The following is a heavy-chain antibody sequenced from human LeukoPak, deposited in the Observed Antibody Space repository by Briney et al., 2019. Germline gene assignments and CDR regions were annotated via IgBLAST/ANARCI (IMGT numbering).Heavy chain of an antibody. CDR3: ARDLGILWFGELSLDY. CDR2: IKQDGSEK. V-gene: IGHV3-7*01. J-gene: IGHJ4*02. CDR1: GFTFSSYW. D-gene: IGHD3-10*01. Sequence: TGGALRLSCAASGFTFSSYWMSWVRQAPGKGLEWVTNIKQDGSEKYYVDSVKDRFTISRDNAKNSLYLQMNSLRAEDTAVYYCARDLGILWFGELSLDYWGQGTLVTVSS.